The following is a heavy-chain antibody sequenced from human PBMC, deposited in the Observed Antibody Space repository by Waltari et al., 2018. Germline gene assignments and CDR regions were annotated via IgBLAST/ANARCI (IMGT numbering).Heavy chain of an antibody. V-gene: IGHV1-69*01. CDR3: ARGKVRGVAPYYFDY. D-gene: IGHD3-10*01. J-gene: IGHJ4*02. Sequence: QVQLVQSGAEVQKPGSSVKVSCKASGGTFSSYAISRVRQAPGQGLEWMGGIIPIFGTANYAQKFQGRVTITADESTSTAYMELSSLRSEDTAVYYCARGKVRGVAPYYFDYWGQGTLVTVSS. CDR2: IIPIFGTA. CDR1: GGTFSSYA.